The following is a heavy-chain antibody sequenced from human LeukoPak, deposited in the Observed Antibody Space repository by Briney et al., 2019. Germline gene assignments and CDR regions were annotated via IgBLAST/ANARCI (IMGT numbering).Heavy chain of an antibody. CDR1: GFTFSSYG. CDR2: ISYDGSNK. CDR3: AKDLGSGSYYPLFDY. J-gene: IGHJ4*02. Sequence: GRSLRLSCAASGFTFSSYGMRWVRQAPGKGLEWVAVISYDGSNKYYADSVKGRFTISRDNSKNTLYLQMNSLRAEDTAVYYCAKDLGSGSYYPLFDYWGQGTLVTVSS. D-gene: IGHD3-10*01. V-gene: IGHV3-30*18.